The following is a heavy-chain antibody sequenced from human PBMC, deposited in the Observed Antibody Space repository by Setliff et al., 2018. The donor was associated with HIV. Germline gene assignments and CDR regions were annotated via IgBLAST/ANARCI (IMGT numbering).Heavy chain of an antibody. CDR3: ARDRGLRGMLLSSKELGFYCMDV. CDR1: GFSFSSYG. D-gene: IGHD1-26*01. CDR2: ISSTSSNI. Sequence: PGGSLRLSCAASGFSFSSYGMNWVRQAPGKGLEWVSYISSTSSNIYYVDSVEGRFTISRDKAKNSLYLQMNSLRAEDTAVYYCARDRGLRGMLLSSKELGFYCMDVWGKGTTVTVSS. V-gene: IGHV3-48*01. J-gene: IGHJ6*03.